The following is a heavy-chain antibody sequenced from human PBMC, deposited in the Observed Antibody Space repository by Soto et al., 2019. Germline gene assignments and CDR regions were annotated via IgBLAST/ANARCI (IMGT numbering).Heavy chain of an antibody. CDR2: IYDTGISGYTPST. CDR3: ARGEDAFFYYGLDV. Sequence: RTSATLSLTCTVSGGSITSSYWSWIRRPPGKGLEWIAYIYDTGISGYTPSTSYNPSLKSRVTMSVDTSKSQFSLKLTSVTAADTAVYYCARGEDAFFYYGLDVWGQGITVTVSS. J-gene: IGHJ6*02. V-gene: IGHV4-59*01. CDR1: GGSITSSY.